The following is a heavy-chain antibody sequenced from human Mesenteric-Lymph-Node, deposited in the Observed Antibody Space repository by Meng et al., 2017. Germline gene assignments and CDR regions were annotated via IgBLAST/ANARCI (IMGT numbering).Heavy chain of an antibody. V-gene: IGHV1-69*13. Sequence: SVKVSCKASGYTFTSYGISWVRQAPGQGLEWMGGIIPIFGTANYAQKFQGRVTITADESTSTAYMELGSLRSEDTAVYYCARGGGITMVRGVIIRPLQQNYYYYGMDVWGQGTTVTVSS. D-gene: IGHD3-10*01. CDR2: IIPIFGTA. J-gene: IGHJ6*02. CDR3: ARGGGITMVRGVIIRPLQQNYYYYGMDV. CDR1: GYTFTSYG.